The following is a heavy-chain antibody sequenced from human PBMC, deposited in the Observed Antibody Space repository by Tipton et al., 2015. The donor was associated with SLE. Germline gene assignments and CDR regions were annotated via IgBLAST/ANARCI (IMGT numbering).Heavy chain of an antibody. CDR3: ARGFVVPAAISPQAWFDP. Sequence: TLSLTCTVSGGSISSSSYYWSWIRQPPGKGLEWIGEINHSGSTNYNPSLKSRVTISVDTSKNQFSLKLSSVTAADTAVYYCARGFVVPAAISPQAWFDPWGQGTLVTVSS. J-gene: IGHJ5*02. V-gene: IGHV4-39*07. CDR2: INHSGST. CDR1: GGSISSSSYY. D-gene: IGHD2-2*02.